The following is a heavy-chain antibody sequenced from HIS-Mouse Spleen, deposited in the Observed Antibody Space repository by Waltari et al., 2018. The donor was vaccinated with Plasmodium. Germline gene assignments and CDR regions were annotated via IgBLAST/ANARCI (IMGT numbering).Heavy chain of an antibody. CDR3: ASSGSGSYYY. Sequence: QVHLPQWGAGLLKPSETLSLTCAVYGGSFSGYYWSWIRQPPGEGLEWIGEINHSGSTNSNPSLKSRVTLSVDTSKNQCSLKPSSVTAADTAVYYCASSGSGSYYYWGQGTLVTVSS. CDR2: INHSGST. CDR1: GGSFSGYY. J-gene: IGHJ4*02. V-gene: IGHV4-34*01. D-gene: IGHD3-10*01.